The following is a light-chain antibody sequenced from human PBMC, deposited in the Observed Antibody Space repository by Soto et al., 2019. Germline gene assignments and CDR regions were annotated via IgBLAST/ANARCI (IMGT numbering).Light chain of an antibody. CDR3: QSYDSSLSAWV. V-gene: IGLV1-40*01. CDR2: GNT. J-gene: IGLJ3*02. CDR1: SSNIGAGYD. Sequence: QSALTQPPSVSGAPGQRVTISCTGSSSNIGAGYDVHWYQHLPETAPKLLMYGNTNRPSGVPDRFSGSKSGTSASLAITGLQAEDEADFYCQSYDSSLSAWVFGGGTKVTVL.